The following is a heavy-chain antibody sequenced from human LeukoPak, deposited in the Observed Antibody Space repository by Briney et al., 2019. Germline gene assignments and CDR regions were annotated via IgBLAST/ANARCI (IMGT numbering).Heavy chain of an antibody. V-gene: IGHV1-18*01. CDR1: GYTFTDYY. D-gene: IGHD5-12*01. CDR2: ISAYNGNT. Sequence: GASVKVSCKASGYTFTDYYMHWVRQAPGQGLEWMGWISAYNGNTNYAQKLQGRVTMTTDTSTSTAYMELRSLRSDDTAVYYCARGEVGYSGYDYNYWGQGTLVTVSS. J-gene: IGHJ4*02. CDR3: ARGEVGYSGYDYNY.